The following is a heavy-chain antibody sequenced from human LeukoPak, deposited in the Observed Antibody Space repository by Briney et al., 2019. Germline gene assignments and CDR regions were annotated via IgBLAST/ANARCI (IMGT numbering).Heavy chain of an antibody. V-gene: IGHV4-59*01. CDR3: ARGAVVVAAQTAFDI. Sequence: PSETLSLTCTFSGGSISSYYWSWIRQPPGKGLEWIGYIYYSGSTNYNPSLKSRVTISVDTSKNQFSLKLSSVTAADTAVYYCARGAVVVAAQTAFDIWGQGTMVTVSS. CDR2: IYYSGST. D-gene: IGHD2-15*01. CDR1: GGSISSYY. J-gene: IGHJ3*02.